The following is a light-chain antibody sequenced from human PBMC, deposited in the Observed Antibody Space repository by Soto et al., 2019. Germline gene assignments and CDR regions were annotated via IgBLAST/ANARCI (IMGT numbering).Light chain of an antibody. CDR2: DVT. CDR3: CSYAGTYLI. CDR1: SSDVGGYNY. Sequence: QSALTQPRSVSGSPRQSVTISCTGTSSDVGGYNYVSWYQQHPGKAPKLMIYDVTKWPSGVPDRFSGSKSGNTASLTISGLQADDEADYYCCSYAGTYLIFGGGTKVTVL. V-gene: IGLV2-11*01. J-gene: IGLJ2*01.